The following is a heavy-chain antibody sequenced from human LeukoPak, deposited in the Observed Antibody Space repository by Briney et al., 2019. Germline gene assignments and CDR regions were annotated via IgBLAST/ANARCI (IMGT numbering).Heavy chain of an antibody. V-gene: IGHV4-39*01. D-gene: IGHD2-21*02. Sequence: PSETLSLTCTVSGGSISSSSYYWGWIRQPPGKGLEWIGSIYYSGSTYYNPSLKSRVTISVDTSKNQFSLKLSSVTAADTAVYYCARRHRLSPPFDIWGQGTMVTVSS. J-gene: IGHJ3*02. CDR3: ARRHRLSPPFDI. CDR1: GGSISSSSYY. CDR2: IYYSGST.